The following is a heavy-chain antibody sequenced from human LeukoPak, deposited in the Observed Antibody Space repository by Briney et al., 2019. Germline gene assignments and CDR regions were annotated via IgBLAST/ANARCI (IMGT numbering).Heavy chain of an antibody. Sequence: PSETLSLTCTVSGGSISSYYWSWIRQPPGKGLEWIGYIYYSGSTNYNPSLKSRVTISVDTSKNQFSLKLSSVTAADTAVYYCAGTYYYDSSGYYLLGYWGQGALVTVSS. CDR3: AGTYYYDSSGYYLLGY. CDR2: IYYSGST. D-gene: IGHD3-22*01. V-gene: IGHV4-59*08. J-gene: IGHJ4*02. CDR1: GGSISSYY.